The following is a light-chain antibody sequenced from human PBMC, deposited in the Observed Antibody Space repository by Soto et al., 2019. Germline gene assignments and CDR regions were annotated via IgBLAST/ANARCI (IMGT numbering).Light chain of an antibody. J-gene: IGKJ2*01. V-gene: IGKV3-11*01. CDR1: QNISSY. CDR3: QQRGTLPLT. Sequence: EIVLTQSPATLSLSPGERATLSCRASQNISSYLAWYQQNPGQAPRLLIYDASNRATGIPARFSGSGSGTDFTLTISSLEPEDFAVYYGQQRGTLPLTFGQGTKLEIK. CDR2: DAS.